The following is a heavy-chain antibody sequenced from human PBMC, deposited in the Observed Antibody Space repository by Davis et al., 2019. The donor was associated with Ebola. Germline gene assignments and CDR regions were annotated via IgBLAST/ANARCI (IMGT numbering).Heavy chain of an antibody. CDR2: INPNSGGT. V-gene: IGHV1-2*04. D-gene: IGHD1-26*01. CDR1: GYTFTGYY. J-gene: IGHJ4*02. CDR3: ARGGGSSKRTMGY. Sequence: ASVKVSCKASGYTFTGYYMHWVRQAPGQGLEWMGWINPNSGGTNYAQKFQGWVTMTRDTSISTAYMDLSRRRADETAVYYCARGGGSSKRTMGYWGQGTLVTVSS.